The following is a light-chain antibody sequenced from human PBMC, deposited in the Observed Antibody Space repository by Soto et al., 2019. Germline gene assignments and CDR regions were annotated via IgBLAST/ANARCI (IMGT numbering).Light chain of an antibody. CDR3: QSYDSSLSGWV. CDR1: SSNIGADYD. V-gene: IGLV1-40*01. Sequence: QSVLTQPPSVSGAPGQRGTISCTGSSSNIGADYDVHWYQQLPGTAPKLFIYANSNRPSGVPDRFSASKSGTSASLAITGLQAEDEADYYCQSYDSSLSGWVFGGGTKLTVL. J-gene: IGLJ3*02. CDR2: ANS.